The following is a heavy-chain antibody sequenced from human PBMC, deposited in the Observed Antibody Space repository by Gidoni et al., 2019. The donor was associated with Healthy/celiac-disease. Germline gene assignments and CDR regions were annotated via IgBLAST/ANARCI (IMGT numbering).Heavy chain of an antibody. J-gene: IGHJ3*02. V-gene: IGHV1-69*04. D-gene: IGHD3-16*02. CDR2: IIPILGIA. CDR1: AGAFSPYA. Sequence: QIQLVQSGAEVKTPGSSVKVSCKAAAGAFSPYAIGWVRQATGQGLEWRGRIIPILGIANYAQKFQGRVTITADKSTSTAYMELSSLRSEDTAVYYCARDQGDYVWGSYLLADPGDAFDIWGQGTMVTVSS. CDR3: ARDQGDYVWGSYLLADPGDAFDI.